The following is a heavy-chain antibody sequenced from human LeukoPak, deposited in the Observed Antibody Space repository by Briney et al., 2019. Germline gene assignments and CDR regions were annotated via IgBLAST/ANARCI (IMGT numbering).Heavy chain of an antibody. V-gene: IGHV4-59*11. CDR3: VKVGYRSGTWGWFDP. J-gene: IGHJ5*02. D-gene: IGHD3-10*01. CDR2: IYSGTV. CDR1: GASISGHF. Sequence: MASETLSLTCNVSGASISGHFWSWNRQSPGKGLECIGYIYSGTVDYNPSLKSRATISGDTSKNQVSLNLKSVTTVDTAMYYCVKVGYRSGTWGWFDPWGQGILVTVST.